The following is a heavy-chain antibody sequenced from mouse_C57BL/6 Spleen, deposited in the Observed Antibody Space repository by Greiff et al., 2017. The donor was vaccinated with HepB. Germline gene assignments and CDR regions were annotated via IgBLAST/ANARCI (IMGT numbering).Heavy chain of an antibody. CDR2: ISSGGDYI. J-gene: IGHJ3*01. CDR3: TRDEYYGSSYGFAY. CDR1: GFTFSSYA. Sequence: EVMLVESGEGLVKPGGSLKLSCAASGFTFSSYAMSWVRQTPEKRLEWVAYISSGGDYIYYADTVKGRFTISRDNARNTLYLQMSSLKSEDTAMYYCTRDEYYGSSYGFAYWGQGTLVTVSA. D-gene: IGHD1-1*01. V-gene: IGHV5-9-1*02.